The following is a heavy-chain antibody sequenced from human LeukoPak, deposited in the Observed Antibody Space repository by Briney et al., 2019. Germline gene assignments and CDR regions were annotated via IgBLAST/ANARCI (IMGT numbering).Heavy chain of an antibody. CDR1: GFSLNTTRVG. V-gene: IGHV2-5*01. D-gene: IGHD2-2*01. CDR2: IYWNDDK. CDR3: AHRLSHCSSSRCTDYYYYYYMDV. J-gene: IGHJ6*03. Sequence: SGPTLVNPTQTLTLTCTFSGFSLNTTRVGVGWIRRPPGKALEWLALIYWNDDKRYSPSLKSRLTITKDTSKNQVVLTMTNVDPVDTATYYCAHRLSHCSSSRCTDYYYYYYMDVWGKGTTVTVSS.